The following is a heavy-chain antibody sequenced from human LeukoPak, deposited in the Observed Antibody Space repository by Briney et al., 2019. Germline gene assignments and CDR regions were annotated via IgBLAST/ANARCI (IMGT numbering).Heavy chain of an antibody. CDR1: GFTFSSYG. CDR2: IRYDGSNK. V-gene: IGHV3-30*02. D-gene: IGHD6-13*01. CDR3: AKDPGSSWQLNYYYYYMDV. Sequence: TGGSLRLSCAASGFTFSSYGMHWVRQAPGKGLEWVAFIRYDGSNKYYADSVKGRFTISRDNSKNTLYLQMNSLRAEDTAVYYCAKDPGSSWQLNYYYYYMDVWGKGTTVTISS. J-gene: IGHJ6*03.